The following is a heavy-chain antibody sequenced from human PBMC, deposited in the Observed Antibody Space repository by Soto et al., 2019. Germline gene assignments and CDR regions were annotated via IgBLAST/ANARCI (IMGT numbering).Heavy chain of an antibody. Sequence: SGPTLVNPTQTLTLTCTFSGFSLSTSGVGVGWIRQPPGKALEWLALIYWNDDKRYSPSLKSRLTITKDTSKNQVVLTMTNMDPVDTATYYCAHTLVIAPYNWFDPWGQGTLVTVSS. CDR2: IYWNDDK. V-gene: IGHV2-5*01. CDR3: AHTLVIAPYNWFDP. CDR1: GFSLSTSGVG. D-gene: IGHD3-3*02. J-gene: IGHJ5*02.